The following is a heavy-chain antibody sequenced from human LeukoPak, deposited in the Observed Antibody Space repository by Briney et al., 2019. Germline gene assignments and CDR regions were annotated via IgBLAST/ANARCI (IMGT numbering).Heavy chain of an antibody. Sequence: GASVKVSCKASGYTFTSYGFSWERQAPGQGLEWMGWISAYNGNTNYAQKLQGRVTMTTDTSTSTAYMELRSLRSDDTAVYYCARDLVPYYDILTGYWVYWGQGTLVTVSS. J-gene: IGHJ4*02. V-gene: IGHV1-18*01. CDR1: GYTFTSYG. CDR2: ISAYNGNT. CDR3: ARDLVPYYDILTGYWVY. D-gene: IGHD3-9*01.